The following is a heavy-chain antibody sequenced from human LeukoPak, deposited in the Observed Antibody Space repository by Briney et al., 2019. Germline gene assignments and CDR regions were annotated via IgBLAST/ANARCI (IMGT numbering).Heavy chain of an antibody. Sequence: PGGSLRLSCAASGFTFNNYAMSWVRQAPGKGLEWVSGISGSGDSTYYADSVKGRFTISRDNSKNTLSLQMNSLRAEDTAVYYCAKAHRSSGWAYFDYWGQGTLVSVSS. D-gene: IGHD6-19*01. J-gene: IGHJ4*02. CDR1: GFTFNNYA. CDR3: AKAHRSSGWAYFDY. CDR2: ISGSGDST. V-gene: IGHV3-23*01.